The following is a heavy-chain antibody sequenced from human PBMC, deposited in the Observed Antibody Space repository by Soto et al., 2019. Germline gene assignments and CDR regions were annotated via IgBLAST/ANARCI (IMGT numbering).Heavy chain of an antibody. CDR2: IIPFFGVA. D-gene: IGHD6-19*01. CDR3: ARRAVYHSSGHYYFDY. J-gene: IGHJ4*02. Sequence: QVQLVQSGAEGKKPGSSVKVSCKASGGSFSSHGVFWMRQAPGQRLEWMGGIIPFFGVANYAQKFQGRVTITADESTSTDYMELSRMRSDDTAVYYCARRAVYHSSGHYYFDYWGQGTLVTVSS. CDR1: GGSFSSHG. V-gene: IGHV1-69*01.